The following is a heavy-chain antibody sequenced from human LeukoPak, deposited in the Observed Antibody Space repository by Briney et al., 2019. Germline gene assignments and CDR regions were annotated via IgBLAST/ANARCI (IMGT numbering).Heavy chain of an antibody. J-gene: IGHJ4*02. CDR2: ISGSGGST. CDR3: AKDFQWLPLDY. D-gene: IGHD6-19*01. CDR1: DFSFGDYW. V-gene: IGHV3-23*01. Sequence: GGSLRLSCAASDFSFGDYWMTWVRQAPGRGLEWVSAISGSGGSTYYADSVRGRFTISRDNSKNTLYLQMNSLRAEDTAVYYCAKDFQWLPLDYWGQGTLVTVSS.